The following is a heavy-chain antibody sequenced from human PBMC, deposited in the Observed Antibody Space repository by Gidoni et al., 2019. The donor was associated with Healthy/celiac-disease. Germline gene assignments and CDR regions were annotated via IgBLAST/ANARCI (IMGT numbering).Heavy chain of an antibody. CDR3: ARSMAFDI. CDR1: GYTFTSYA. CDR2: INAGNGNT. V-gene: IGHV1-3*01. J-gene: IGHJ3*02. Sequence: QVQLVQSGAELKKPGASVNASCKASGYTFTSYAMHWVRQAPRQRLEWMGWINAGNGNTKYSQKFQGRVTITRDTSASTAYMELGSLRSEDTAVYYCARSMAFDIWGQGTMVTVSS.